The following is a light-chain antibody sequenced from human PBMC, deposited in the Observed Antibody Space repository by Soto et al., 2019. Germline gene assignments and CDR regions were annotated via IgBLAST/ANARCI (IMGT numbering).Light chain of an antibody. Sequence: SALTQPASVSGSPGQSITISCTGTSSDVGAYNYVSWYQQHPGKAPKLMIYDVTNRPSGVSSRFSGSKSGNTASLTISGLQAEDEADYYCSSYTRSTTLVVFGGGTKVTVL. J-gene: IGLJ2*01. CDR3: SSYTRSTTLVV. V-gene: IGLV2-14*01. CDR2: DVT. CDR1: SSDVGAYNY.